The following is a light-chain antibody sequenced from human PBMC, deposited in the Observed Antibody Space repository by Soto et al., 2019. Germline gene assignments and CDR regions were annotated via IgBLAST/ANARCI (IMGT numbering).Light chain of an antibody. J-gene: IGLJ1*01. CDR3: SSYTSSSTLYV. CDR2: DVS. CDR1: SRDVGGYNY. Sequence: QSALTQPASVSGSPVQSITISCTGTSRDVGGYNYVSWYQQHPGKAPKLMIYDVSNRPSGVSNRFSGSKSGNTASLTISGLQAEDEADYYYSSYTSSSTLYVFGTGTKVTVL. V-gene: IGLV2-14*01.